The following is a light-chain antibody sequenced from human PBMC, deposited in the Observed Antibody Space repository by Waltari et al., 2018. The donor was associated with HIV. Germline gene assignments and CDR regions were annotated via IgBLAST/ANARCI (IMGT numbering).Light chain of an antibody. J-gene: IGLJ2*01. V-gene: IGLV2-8*01. CDR1: SSDVGRYDY. Sequence: QSALTQPPSASGSPGQSVTISCTGTSSDVGRYDYVSWYQQHPGKAPKLLIYEVNTRPSGVPERFSGSKSGNTASLTVSGLQAEDEAEYYCTSYAGINPVAFGGGTNLTVL. CDR2: EVN. CDR3: TSYAGINPVA.